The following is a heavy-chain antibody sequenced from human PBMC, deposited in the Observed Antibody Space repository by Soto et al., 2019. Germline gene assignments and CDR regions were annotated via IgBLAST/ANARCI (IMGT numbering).Heavy chain of an antibody. CDR3: AKDDNSGFFIGYYGLDG. Sequence: VRLVQSGAEMKKPGSSVKVSCKASGGTFSNFAISWVRQAPGQGLEWLGAIIPVYSTPKYEPKFQGRVTISADESTSTSYMELSSLRSEDTAVYYCAKDDNSGFFIGYYGLDGWGPGTTVTVSS. D-gene: IGHD6-19*01. J-gene: IGHJ6*02. V-gene: IGHV1-69*01. CDR2: IIPVYSTP. CDR1: GGTFSNFA.